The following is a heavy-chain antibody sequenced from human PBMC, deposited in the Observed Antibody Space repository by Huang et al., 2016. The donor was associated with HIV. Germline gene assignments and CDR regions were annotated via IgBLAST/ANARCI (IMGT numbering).Heavy chain of an antibody. CDR3: ARDKEAGTPFFDP. D-gene: IGHD6-19*01. J-gene: IGHJ5*02. CDR2: INGDGLT. CDR1: GFNFLTYA. V-gene: IGHV1-3*01. Sequence: QVQLVQSGAEVEKPGASVNLSCKASGFNFLTYALHWVRQDPGQRLAWMGWINGDGLTKYSQKFQGRVTITRDRSASTVYVDFKSLTYEDTAVYYCARDKEAGTPFFDPWGQGTLVTVSS.